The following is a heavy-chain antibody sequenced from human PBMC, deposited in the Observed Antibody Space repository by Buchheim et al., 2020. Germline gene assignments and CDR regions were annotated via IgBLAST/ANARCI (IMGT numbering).Heavy chain of an antibody. CDR3: ARPRIAAAGTFDY. Sequence: QLQLQESGPGLVKPSETLSLTCTVSGGSISSSSYYWGWIRQPPGKGLEWIGSIYYSGSTYYNPSLKSRVTISVDTSKDQFSLKLSSVTAADTAVYYCARPRIAAAGTFDYWGQGTL. J-gene: IGHJ4*02. CDR2: IYYSGST. D-gene: IGHD6-13*01. V-gene: IGHV4-39*01. CDR1: GGSISSSSYY.